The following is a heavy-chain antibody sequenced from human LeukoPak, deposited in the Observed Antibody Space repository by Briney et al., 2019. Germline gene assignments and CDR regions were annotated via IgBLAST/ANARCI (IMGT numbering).Heavy chain of an antibody. V-gene: IGHV3-23*01. D-gene: IGHD5-12*01. Sequence: PGGSLRLSCAASGLTFSSYAMSWVRQAPGKGLEWVSAISGSGGSTYYADSVKGRFTISRDNSNNTLYLQMNSLRVEDTAVYYCTTGGYGGQFDYWGQGTLVTVSS. CDR2: ISGSGGST. CDR3: TTGGYGGQFDY. CDR1: GLTFSSYA. J-gene: IGHJ4*02.